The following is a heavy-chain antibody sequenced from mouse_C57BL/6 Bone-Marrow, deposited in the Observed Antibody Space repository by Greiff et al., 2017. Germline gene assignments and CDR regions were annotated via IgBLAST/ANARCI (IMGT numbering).Heavy chain of an antibody. CDR3: ARLGLLRFAY. Sequence: LVESGGGLVKPGGSLKLSCAASGFTFSDYGMHWVRQAPEKGLEWVAYISSGSSTIYYADTVKGRFTISRDNAKNTLFLQMTSLRSEDTAMYYCARLGLLRFAYWGQGTLVTVSA. J-gene: IGHJ3*01. D-gene: IGHD2-3*01. CDR2: ISSGSSTI. CDR1: GFTFSDYG. V-gene: IGHV5-17*01.